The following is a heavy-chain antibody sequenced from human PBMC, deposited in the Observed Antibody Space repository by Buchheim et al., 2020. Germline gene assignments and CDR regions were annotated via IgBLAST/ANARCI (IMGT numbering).Heavy chain of an antibody. Sequence: QVQLQQWGAGLLKPSETLSLTCAVYGGSFSGYYWSWSRQPPGKGLEWIGEINHSGSTNYNPSLKSRVTIPVDTSKNQFYPKLSSVTAADTAVYYCARGSTPAALFQHWGQGTL. V-gene: IGHV4-34*01. D-gene: IGHD2-15*01. J-gene: IGHJ1*01. CDR3: ARGSTPAALFQH. CDR1: GGSFSGYY. CDR2: INHSGST.